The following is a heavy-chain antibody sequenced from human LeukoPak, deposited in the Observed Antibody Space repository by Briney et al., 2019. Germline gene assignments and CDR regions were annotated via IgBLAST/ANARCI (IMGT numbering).Heavy chain of an antibody. CDR3: ARGNDYGDLWAHWLQAPRFDY. CDR2: INPSGGST. CDR1: GYTFTSYG. Sequence: GASVRVSCKASGYTFTSYGISWVRQAPGQGLEWMGIINPSGGSTSYAQKFQGRVTMTRDTSTSTVYMELSSLRSEDTAVYYCARGNDYGDLWAHWLQAPRFDYWGQGTLVTVSS. J-gene: IGHJ4*02. V-gene: IGHV1-46*01. D-gene: IGHD4-17*01.